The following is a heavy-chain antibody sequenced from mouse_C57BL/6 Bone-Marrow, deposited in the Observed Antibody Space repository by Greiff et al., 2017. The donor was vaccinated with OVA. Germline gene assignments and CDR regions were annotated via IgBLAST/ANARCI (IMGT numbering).Heavy chain of an antibody. D-gene: IGHD2-1*01. CDR3: AIYGNYDYCDY. J-gene: IGHJ2*01. Sequence: QVQLQQSGAELARPGASVKLSCKASGYTFTSYGISWVKQRTGQGLEWIGEIYPRSGNTYYNEKFKGKATLTADKSSSTAYMELRSLTSEDSAVYFCAIYGNYDYCDYWGQGTTLTVSS. CDR1: GYTFTSYG. V-gene: IGHV1-81*01. CDR2: IYPRSGNT.